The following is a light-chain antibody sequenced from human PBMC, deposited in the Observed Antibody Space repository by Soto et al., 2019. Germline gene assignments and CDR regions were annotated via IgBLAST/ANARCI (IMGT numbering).Light chain of an antibody. CDR1: SSDIGSNY. Sequence: QSVLTQPPSASGTPGQRVTISCSGSSSDIGSNYVYWYQQLPGTAPKLLIYRNNQRPSGVPERFSGSQSGTSASLAISGLRSEDEAGYYCAAWDDSLSGWVFGGGTKLTVL. V-gene: IGLV1-47*01. CDR2: RNN. CDR3: AAWDDSLSGWV. J-gene: IGLJ3*02.